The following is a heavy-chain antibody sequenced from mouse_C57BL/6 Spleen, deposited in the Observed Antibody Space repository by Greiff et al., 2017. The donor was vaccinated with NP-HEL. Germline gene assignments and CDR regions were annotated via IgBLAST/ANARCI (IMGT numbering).Heavy chain of an antibody. V-gene: IGHV14-4*01. Sequence: VQLKQSGAELVRPGASVKLSCTASGFNIKDDYMHWVKQRPEQGLEWIGWIDPENGDTEYASKFQGKATITADTSSNTAYLQLSSLTSEDTAVYYCTRGYDGFAYWGQGTLVTVSA. CDR1: GFNIKDDY. CDR3: TRGYDGFAY. D-gene: IGHD2-2*01. CDR2: IDPENGDT. J-gene: IGHJ3*01.